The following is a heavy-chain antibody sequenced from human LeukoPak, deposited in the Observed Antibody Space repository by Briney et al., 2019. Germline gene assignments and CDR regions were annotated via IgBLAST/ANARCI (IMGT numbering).Heavy chain of an antibody. CDR1: GFTFRSHA. CDR2: IYENGGTT. J-gene: IGHJ6*02. Sequence: GGSLRLSCVGSGFTFRSHAMSWVRQAPEKGLEFVSGIYENGGTTYYADSVKGRFTISRDNSKNTLYLQMNSLRAEDTAVYYCARDRTVTTRYYYYGMDVWGQGTTVTVSS. CDR3: ARDRTVTTRYYYYGMDV. D-gene: IGHD4-11*01. V-gene: IGHV3-23*01.